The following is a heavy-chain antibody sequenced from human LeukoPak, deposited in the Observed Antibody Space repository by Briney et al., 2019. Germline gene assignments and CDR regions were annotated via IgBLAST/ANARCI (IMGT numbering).Heavy chain of an antibody. CDR2: IIPILGIA. CDR3: ASLLEMDRECSW. Sequence: GASVKVSYQPSGGTFSKYAIRWVRQAPGQGLEWMGRIIPILGIANYAQKFQGRVTITADKSTSTAYMELSSLRSEDTAVYYCASLLEMDRECSWWAERTLVTVSS. D-gene: IGHD5-24*01. J-gene: IGHJ4*02. V-gene: IGHV1-69*04. CDR1: GGTFSKYA.